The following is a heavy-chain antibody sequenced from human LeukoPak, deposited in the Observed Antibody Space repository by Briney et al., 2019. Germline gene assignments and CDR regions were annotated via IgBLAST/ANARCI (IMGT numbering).Heavy chain of an antibody. D-gene: IGHD2-2*01. V-gene: IGHV3-9*01. Sequence: LRLSCAASGFTFDDYAMHWVRQAPGKGLEWVSGISWNSGSIGYADSVKGRFTISRDNSKNTLYLQMNSLRAEDTAVYYCAKDRDCSSTSCLIWGFDYWGQGTLVTVSS. CDR1: GFTFDDYA. CDR2: ISWNSGSI. J-gene: IGHJ4*02. CDR3: AKDRDCSSTSCLIWGFDY.